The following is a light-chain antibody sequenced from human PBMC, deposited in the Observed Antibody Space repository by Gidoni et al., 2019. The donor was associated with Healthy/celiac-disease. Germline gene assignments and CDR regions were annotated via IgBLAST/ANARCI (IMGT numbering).Light chain of an antibody. CDR2: EVS. Sequence: QSALTQPAPVSGSPGQSITISCTGTSSDVGGYNYVSWYQQHPGKAPKLMIYEVSNRPSGVPDRFSGSKSGNTASLTISGLQAEDEADYYCSSYTSSSTEVFGGGTKLTVL. V-gene: IGLV2-14*01. CDR1: SSDVGGYNY. J-gene: IGLJ3*02. CDR3: SSYTSSSTEV.